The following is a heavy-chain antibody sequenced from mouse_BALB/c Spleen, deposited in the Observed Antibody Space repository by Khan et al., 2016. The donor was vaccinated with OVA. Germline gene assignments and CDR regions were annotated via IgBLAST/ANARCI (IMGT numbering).Heavy chain of an antibody. Sequence: QVQLKESGAELARPGASVKMSCKASGYTFTSYTIHWIKMRPGQGLEWIGYINPSNGYINYNQKFKDKATLTADKSSTTAYMQLSSLTSDDSAVYNHVRAGAYYRNDGWFAYWGQGTLVTVSA. D-gene: IGHD2-14*01. CDR1: GYTFTSYT. J-gene: IGHJ3*01. CDR3: VRAGAYYRNDGWFAY. CDR2: INPSNGYI. V-gene: IGHV1-4*01.